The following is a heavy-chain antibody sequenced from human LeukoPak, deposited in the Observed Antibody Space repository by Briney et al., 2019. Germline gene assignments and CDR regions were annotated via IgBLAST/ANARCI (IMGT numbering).Heavy chain of an antibody. D-gene: IGHD4-23*01. J-gene: IGHJ4*02. CDR3: ARDYGGHGEYFDY. CDR1: GFTFTSYN. Sequence: PGGSLRLSCPASGFTFTSYNVNWVRQAPGRGRGGVSFISSSRNTIYNADSVKGRFSISRDNAKNSVYLQMNSLRVEDTAVYFCARDYGGHGEYFDYWGQGTLVTVSP. CDR2: ISSSRNTI. V-gene: IGHV3-48*04.